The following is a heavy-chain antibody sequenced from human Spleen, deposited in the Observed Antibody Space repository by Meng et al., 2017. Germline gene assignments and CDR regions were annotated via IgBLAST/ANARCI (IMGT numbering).Heavy chain of an antibody. CDR3: ARDRGSSGFFCDY. J-gene: IGHJ4*02. Sequence: GESLKISCAASGFTFSDYSMTWVRQAPGKGPEWVSSITGSSSYIYYTDSVKGRLTISRGNSKNTVSLQMNSLRVEDTAVYCCARDRGSSGFFCDYWGQGTLVTVSS. CDR1: GFTFSDYS. V-gene: IGHV3-21*01. D-gene: IGHD3-22*01. CDR2: ITGSSSYI.